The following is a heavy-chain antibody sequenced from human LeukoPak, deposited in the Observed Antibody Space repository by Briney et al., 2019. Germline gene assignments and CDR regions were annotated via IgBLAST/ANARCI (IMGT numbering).Heavy chain of an antibody. J-gene: IGHJ6*03. CDR1: GYTFTSYD. CDR3: ARIGPSSWYDYYYYMDV. D-gene: IGHD6-13*01. V-gene: IGHV1-8*01. Sequence: ASVKVSCKASGYTFTSYDINWVRQATGQGLEWMGWMNPNSGNTGYAQKFQGRVTMTRNTSISRAYIELSSLRSEDTAVYYCARIGPSSWYDYYYYMDVWGKGTTVTVSS. CDR2: MNPNSGNT.